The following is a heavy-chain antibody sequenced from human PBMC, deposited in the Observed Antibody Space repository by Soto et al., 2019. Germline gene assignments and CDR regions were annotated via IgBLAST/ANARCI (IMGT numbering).Heavy chain of an antibody. D-gene: IGHD3-10*01. V-gene: IGHV4-59*08. CDR3: ESHGFCSLHGLVDA. J-gene: IGHJ4*03. CDR1: GGSITNDY. CDR2: IQYNGYS. Sequence: QVQLQESGPGLVKPSETLSLTCTVSGGSITNDYCSWFRQPPGKGLEWIGYIQYNGYSAYNLSLKRRVAMLMDTSNTQLSLMFVDVTATGTAVSYCESHGFCSLHGLVDAWGQGTLVIVSS.